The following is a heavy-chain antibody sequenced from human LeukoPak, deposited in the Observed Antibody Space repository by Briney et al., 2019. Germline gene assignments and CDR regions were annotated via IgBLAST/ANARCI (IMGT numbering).Heavy chain of an antibody. J-gene: IGHJ5*02. CDR3: ARERSFAYYDSSGYYFGNWLDP. V-gene: IGHV1-46*01. CDR2: INPSGGST. D-gene: IGHD3-22*01. Sequence: ASVKVSRKASGYTFTSYYMHWVRQAPGQGLEWMGIINPSGGSTSYAQKFQGRVTMTRDMSTSTVYMELSSLRSEDTAVYYCARERSFAYYDSSGYYFGNWLDPWGQGTLVTVSS. CDR1: GYTFTSYY.